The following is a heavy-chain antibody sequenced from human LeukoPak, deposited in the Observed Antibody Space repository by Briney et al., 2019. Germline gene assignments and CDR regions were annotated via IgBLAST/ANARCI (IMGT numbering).Heavy chain of an antibody. CDR2: IYSGGST. V-gene: IGHV3-66*01. J-gene: IGHJ6*03. CDR3: ARYYGDYLYYYMDV. CDR1: GFTFSSYA. D-gene: IGHD4-17*01. Sequence: GGSLRLSCAASGFTFSSYAMSWVRQAPGKGLEWVSVIYSGGSTYYADSVKGRFTISRDNSKNTLYLQMNSLRAEDTAVYYCARYYGDYLYYYMDVWGKGTTVTISS.